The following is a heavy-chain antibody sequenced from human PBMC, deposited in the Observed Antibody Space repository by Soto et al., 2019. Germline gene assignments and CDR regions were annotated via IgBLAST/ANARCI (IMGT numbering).Heavy chain of an antibody. CDR3: AREGHDSSGHYIDY. J-gene: IGHJ4*02. CDR2: INAGNGNT. CDR1: GYTFTSYA. D-gene: IGHD3-22*01. V-gene: IGHV1-3*01. Sequence: ASVKVSCKASGYTFTSYAMHWVRQAPGQRLEWMGWINAGNGNTKYSQKFQGRVTITRDTSASTAYMELSSLRSDDTAVYYCAREGHDSSGHYIDYWGQGTLVTVSS.